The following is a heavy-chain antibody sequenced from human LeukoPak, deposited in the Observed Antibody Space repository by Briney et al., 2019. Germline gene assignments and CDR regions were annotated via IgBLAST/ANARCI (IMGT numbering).Heavy chain of an antibody. Sequence: GASVKVSCKASGGTFSSYAISWVRQAPGQGLEWMGRIIPILGIANYAQKFQGRVTITADKSTSTAYMELSSLRSEDTAVYYCARSHIAAAAQNFDYWGQGTLVTVSS. D-gene: IGHD6-13*01. V-gene: IGHV1-69*04. CDR1: GGTFSSYA. CDR3: ARSHIAAAAQNFDY. J-gene: IGHJ4*02. CDR2: IIPILGIA.